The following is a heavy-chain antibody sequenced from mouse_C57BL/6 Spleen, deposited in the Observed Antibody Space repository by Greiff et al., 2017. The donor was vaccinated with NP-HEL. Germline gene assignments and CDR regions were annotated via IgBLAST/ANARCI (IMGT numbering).Heavy chain of an antibody. V-gene: IGHV5-17*01. CDR3: ANGYDGYAMDY. J-gene: IGHJ4*01. CDR1: GFTFSDYG. CDR2: ISSGSSTI. Sequence: EVMLVESGGGLVKPGGSLKLSCAASGFTFSDYGMHWVRQAPEKGLEWVAYISSGSSTIYYADTVKGRFTISRDNAKNTLVLQMTSLRSEDTAMYYCANGYDGYAMDYWGQGTSVTVSS. D-gene: IGHD2-2*01.